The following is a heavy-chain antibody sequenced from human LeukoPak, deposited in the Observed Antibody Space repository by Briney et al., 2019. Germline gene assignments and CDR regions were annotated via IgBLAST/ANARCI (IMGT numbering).Heavy chain of an antibody. CDR2: INSDGSST. CDR1: GFTFSSYW. D-gene: IGHD3-10*01. J-gene: IGHJ4*02. V-gene: IGHV3-74*01. Sequence: PGGSLRLSCAASGFTFSSYWMHWVRQAPGKGLVWVSRINSDGSSTSYADSVKGPFTISRDNAKNTLYLQMNSLRAEDTAVYYCAKDVGGYYFTYWSGCFDHWGQGTLVTVSS. CDR3: AKDVGGYYFTYWSGCFDH.